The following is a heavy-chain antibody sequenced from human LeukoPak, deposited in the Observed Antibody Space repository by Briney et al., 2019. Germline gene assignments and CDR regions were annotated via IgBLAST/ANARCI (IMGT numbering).Heavy chain of an antibody. CDR1: GFTFSSYG. V-gene: IGHV3-30*18. CDR2: ISYDGSNK. J-gene: IGHJ3*02. D-gene: IGHD6-6*01. CDR3: AKDLEIVAARPRRAFDI. Sequence: GGSLRLSCAASGFTFSSYGMHWVRQAPGKGLEWVAVISYDGSNKYYADSVKGRFTISRDNSKNTLYLQMNSLRAEDTAVYYCAKDLEIVAARPRRAFDIWGQGTMVTVSS.